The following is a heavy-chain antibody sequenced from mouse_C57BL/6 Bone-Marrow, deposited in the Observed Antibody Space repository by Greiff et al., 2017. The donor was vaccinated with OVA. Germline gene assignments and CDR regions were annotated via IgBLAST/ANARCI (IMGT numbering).Heavy chain of an antibody. Sequence: VQVVESGAELARPGASVKLSCKASGYTFTSYGISWVKQRTGQGLEWIGEIYPRSGNTYYNEKFKGKATLTADKSSSTAYMELRSLTSEDSAVYFCARRLGRGDYWGQGTTLTVSS. V-gene: IGHV1-81*01. CDR2: IYPRSGNT. CDR1: GYTFTSYG. D-gene: IGHD4-1*01. J-gene: IGHJ2*01. CDR3: ARRLGRGDY.